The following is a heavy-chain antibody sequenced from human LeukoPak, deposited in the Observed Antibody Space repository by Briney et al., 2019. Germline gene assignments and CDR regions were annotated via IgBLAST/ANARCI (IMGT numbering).Heavy chain of an antibody. CDR2: IRYDGSNK. CDR3: ANDLTPLTIFGVVMVY. CDR1: GFTFSSYG. D-gene: IGHD3-3*01. V-gene: IGHV3-30*02. J-gene: IGHJ4*02. Sequence: PGGSLRLSCAASGFTFSSYGMHWVRQAPGKGLEWVAFIRYDGSNKYYADSVKGRFTISRDNSKNTLYLQMNSLRAEDTAVYYCANDLTPLTIFGVVMVYWGQGTLVTVSS.